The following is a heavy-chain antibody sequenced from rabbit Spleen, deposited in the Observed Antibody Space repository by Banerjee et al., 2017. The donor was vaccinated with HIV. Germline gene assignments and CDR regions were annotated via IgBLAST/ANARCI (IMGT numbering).Heavy chain of an antibody. D-gene: IGHD1-1*01. V-gene: IGHV1S45*01. Sequence: QEQLVESGGGLVQPGGSLTLSCKASGFDFSSYYMNWVRQAPGKGLEWIGYIDPVFGITYYANWAKGRFTISKTSSTTVTLQMTSLTAADTATYNCAKSVGAGSTGYGYLNLWAQAPWSPS. CDR2: IDPVFGIT. J-gene: IGHJ4*01. CDR3: AKSVGAGSTGYGYLNL. CDR1: GFDFSSYYM.